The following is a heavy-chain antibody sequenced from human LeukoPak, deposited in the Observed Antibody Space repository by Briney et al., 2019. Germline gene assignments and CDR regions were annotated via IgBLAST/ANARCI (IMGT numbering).Heavy chain of an antibody. Sequence: PSETPSLTCTVSGGSISSYYWSWIRQPPGKGLEWIGYIYYSGSTNYNPSLKSRVTISVDTSKNQFSLKLSSVTAADTAVYYCARLPMVRGVMDVWGQGTTVTVSS. CDR2: IYYSGST. D-gene: IGHD3-10*01. CDR3: ARLPMVRGVMDV. CDR1: GGSISSYY. V-gene: IGHV4-59*08. J-gene: IGHJ6*02.